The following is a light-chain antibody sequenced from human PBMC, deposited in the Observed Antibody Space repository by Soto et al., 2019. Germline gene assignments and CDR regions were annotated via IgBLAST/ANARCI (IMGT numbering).Light chain of an antibody. J-gene: IGKJ1*01. Sequence: DIQMAQSPSSLSASIGDRVTITCRASQGISEYLAWYQQRPGNAPNLLIYGASILQSGVPSRFRGSGSGTHFTLTISSLQPEDVATYYCHSYNSSPRTFGQGTTVEIK. CDR1: QGISEY. CDR3: HSYNSSPRT. V-gene: IGKV1-27*01. CDR2: GAS.